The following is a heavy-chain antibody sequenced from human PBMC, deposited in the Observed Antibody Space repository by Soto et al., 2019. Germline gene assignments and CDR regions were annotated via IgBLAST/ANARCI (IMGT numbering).Heavy chain of an antibody. V-gene: IGHV1-18*01. J-gene: IGHJ6*02. CDR2: ISAYNGNT. CDR3: ARDRFATMGVVWNYGLDV. CDR1: GYTFTSYG. Sequence: QVQLVQSGAEVKKPGASVKVSCKASGYTFTSYGISWARQAPGQGLEWMGWISAYNGNTNYAQKLQGRVTMTTDTSTRTAYMELRSLRSDDTAVYYCARDRFATMGVVWNYGLDVWGQGTTVTVSS. D-gene: IGHD3-10*01.